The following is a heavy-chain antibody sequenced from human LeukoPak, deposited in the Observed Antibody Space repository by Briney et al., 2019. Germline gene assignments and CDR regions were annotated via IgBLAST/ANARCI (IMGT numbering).Heavy chain of an antibody. CDR2: IDSHGAAT. CDR3: ARRGELWSGYPFDA. V-gene: IGHV3-74*01. J-gene: IGHJ4*02. Sequence: GGSLRLSCEATGFTFFNYWMHWVRQAPGKGLMWVSRIDSHGAATDYADSVKGRFTISRDNDKNTVYLQMDSLRTEDPAMYYCARRGELWSGYPFDAWGQGTLVSVSS. CDR1: GFTFFNYW. D-gene: IGHD3-3*01.